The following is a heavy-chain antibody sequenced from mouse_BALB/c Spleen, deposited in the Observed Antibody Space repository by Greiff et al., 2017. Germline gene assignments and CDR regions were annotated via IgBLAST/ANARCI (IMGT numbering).Heavy chain of an antibody. CDR2: ISDGGSYT. CDR1: GFTFSDYY. J-gene: IGHJ2*01. Sequence: EVQLVESGGGLVTPGGSLKLSCAASGFTFSDYYMYWVRQTPEKRLEWVATISDGGSYTYYPDSVKGRITISRDNAKNNLYLQMCSLKSEDTAMYYCARDGAIYDVYSCYFDSWGQGTTLTVCS. V-gene: IGHV5-4*02. CDR3: ARDGAIYDVYSCYFDS. D-gene: IGHD2-3*01.